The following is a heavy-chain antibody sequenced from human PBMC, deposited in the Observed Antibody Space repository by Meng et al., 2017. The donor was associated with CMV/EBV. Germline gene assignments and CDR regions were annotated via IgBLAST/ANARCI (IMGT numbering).Heavy chain of an antibody. CDR3: ARTRDEYYFDY. CDR2: IYPGDSDT. V-gene: IGHV5-51*01. Sequence: GGSLRLSCKGSGYSFTSYWIGWVRQMPGKCLEWMGIIYPGDSDTRYSPSFQVQVTISADKSISTAYLQWSSLKASDTAMYYCARTRDEYYFDYWGQGTLVTVSS. CDR1: GYSFTSYW. J-gene: IGHJ4*02.